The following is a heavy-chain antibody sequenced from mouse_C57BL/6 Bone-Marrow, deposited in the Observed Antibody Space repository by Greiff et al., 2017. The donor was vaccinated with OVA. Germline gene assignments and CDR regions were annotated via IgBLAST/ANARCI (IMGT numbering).Heavy chain of an antibody. J-gene: IGHJ4*01. CDR1: GFTFSSYT. V-gene: IGHV5-9*01. Sequence: EVHLVESGGGLVKPGGSLKLSCAASGFTFSSYTMSWVRQTPEKRLEWVATISGGGGNTYYPDSVKGRFTISRDNAKNTLYLQMSSLRSEDTALYYCARQGYSNYNAMDYWGQGTSVTVSS. CDR2: ISGGGGNT. CDR3: ARQGYSNYNAMDY. D-gene: IGHD2-5*01.